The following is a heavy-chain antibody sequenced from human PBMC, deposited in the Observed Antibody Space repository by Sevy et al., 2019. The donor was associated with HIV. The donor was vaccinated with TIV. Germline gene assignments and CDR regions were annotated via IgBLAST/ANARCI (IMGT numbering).Heavy chain of an antibody. Sequence: SETLSLTCTVSGASISSSGYYWGWIRQPPGKGLEWIASIRYSGSTYYNPSLRSRVTISADASMNQFSLKLNSVTAADTAVYYCAGPILTYRSGWSYYDHWGQRTVVTVSS. J-gene: IGHJ4*02. CDR1: GASISSSGYY. V-gene: IGHV4-39*01. CDR3: AGPILTYRSGWSYYDH. CDR2: IRYSGST. D-gene: IGHD6-19*01.